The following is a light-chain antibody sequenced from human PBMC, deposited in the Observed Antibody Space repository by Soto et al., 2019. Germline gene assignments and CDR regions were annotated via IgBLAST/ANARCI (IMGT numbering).Light chain of an antibody. V-gene: IGKV3-20*01. CDR3: QEYGTSPVT. CDR2: GAS. J-gene: IGKJ1*01. CDR1: QSVISTY. Sequence: EIVLTRSPGTLSLSPGERATLSCRASQSVISTYLAWYQQKPGQAPTLLIYGASSRAAGIPDRFSGSGSGTDFTLTISRLEPEDFAVYYCQEYGTSPVTFGQGTKVEIK.